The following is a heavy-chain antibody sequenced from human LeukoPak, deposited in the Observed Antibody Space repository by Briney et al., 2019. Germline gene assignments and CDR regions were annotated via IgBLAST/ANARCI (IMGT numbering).Heavy chain of an antibody. Sequence: SETLSLTCTVSGGSIRSYYWSWIRQPPGKGLEWIGYIYYSGRTDYNPSLKSRVTISVDTSKNQSSLKLSSVTAADTAVYYCARHGGSVTMVRGVLYFDYWGQGTLVTVSS. CDR2: IYYSGRT. V-gene: IGHV4-59*08. CDR3: ARHGGSVTMVRGVLYFDY. D-gene: IGHD3-10*01. CDR1: GGSIRSYY. J-gene: IGHJ4*02.